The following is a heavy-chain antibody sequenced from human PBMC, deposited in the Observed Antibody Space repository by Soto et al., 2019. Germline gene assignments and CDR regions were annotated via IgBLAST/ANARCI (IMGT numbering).Heavy chain of an antibody. J-gene: IGHJ6*02. CDR1: GGTFSSYA. V-gene: IGHV1-69*12. CDR2: IIPIFGTA. Sequence: QVQLVQSGAEVKKPGSSVKVSSKASGGTFSSYAINWVRQAPGQGLEWMGGIIPIFGTADYAQKFQGRVTITADESTSTAYMELSSLRSEDTAVYYCASNGFGETYYYGMDVWGQGTTVTVSS. D-gene: IGHD3-10*01. CDR3: ASNGFGETYYYGMDV.